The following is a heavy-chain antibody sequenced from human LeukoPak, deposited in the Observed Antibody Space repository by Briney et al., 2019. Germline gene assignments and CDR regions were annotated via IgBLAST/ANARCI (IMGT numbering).Heavy chain of an antibody. CDR1: GYTFTSYY. Sequence: ASVKVSCKASGYTFTSYYMHWVRQAPGQGLEWMGIINPSGGSTSYAQKFQGRVTMARDTSTSTVYMELSSLRSEDTAVYYCARDPAGTPFDYWGQGTLVTVSS. CDR2: INPSGGST. CDR3: ARDPAGTPFDY. J-gene: IGHJ4*02. V-gene: IGHV1-46*01.